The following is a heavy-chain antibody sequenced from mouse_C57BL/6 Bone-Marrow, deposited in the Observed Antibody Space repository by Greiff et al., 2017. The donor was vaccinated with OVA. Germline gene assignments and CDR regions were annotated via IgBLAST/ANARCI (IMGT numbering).Heavy chain of an antibody. CDR1: GFTFSDYY. CDR2: INYDGSST. J-gene: IGHJ4*01. Sequence: EVMLVESEGGLVQPGSSMKLSCTASGFTFSDYYMAWVRQVPEKGLEWVANINYDGSSTYYLDSLKSRFIISRDNAKNILYLQMSSLKSEDTATYYCARSLTGYYAMDYWGQGTSVTVSS. D-gene: IGHD4-1*01. V-gene: IGHV5-16*01. CDR3: ARSLTGYYAMDY.